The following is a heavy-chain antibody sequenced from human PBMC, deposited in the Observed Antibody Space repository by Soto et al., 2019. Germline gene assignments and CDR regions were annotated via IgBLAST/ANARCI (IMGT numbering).Heavy chain of an antibody. CDR2: INPNSGGT. J-gene: IGHJ6*02. V-gene: IGHV1-2*02. D-gene: IGHD5-18*01. Sequence: ASVKVSCKASGYTFTGYYMHWVRQAPGQGLEWMGWINPNSGGTNYAQKFQGRVTMTRDTSISTAYMELSRLRSDDTAVYYCARPTHSAPYGMDVWGQGTTVTVSS. CDR1: GYTFTGYY. CDR3: ARPTHSAPYGMDV.